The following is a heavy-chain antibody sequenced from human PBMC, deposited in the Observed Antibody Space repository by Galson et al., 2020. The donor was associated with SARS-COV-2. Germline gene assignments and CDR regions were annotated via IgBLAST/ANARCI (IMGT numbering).Heavy chain of an antibody. Sequence: LSLTCAASGFIFSSYWMSWVRQAPGKGLEWVANIKQDGSEKYYVDSVKGRFTISRDNAKNSLYLQMNSLRAEDTAVYYCARDPTIPTGVWGQGTLVTVSS. CDR1: GFIFSSYW. V-gene: IGHV3-7*03. CDR3: ARDPTIPTGV. D-gene: IGHD7-27*01. CDR2: IKQDGSEK. J-gene: IGHJ4*02.